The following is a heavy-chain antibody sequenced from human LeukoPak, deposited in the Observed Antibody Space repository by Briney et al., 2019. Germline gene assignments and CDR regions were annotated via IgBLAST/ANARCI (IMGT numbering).Heavy chain of an antibody. V-gene: IGHV1-69*04. CDR3: ARGGEAYCGGDCYPRFDY. D-gene: IGHD2-21*02. Sequence: GASVKVSCKASGGTFSSYAISWVRQAPGQGLEWMGMIIPILGIANYAQKFQGRVTITADKSTSTAYMELSSLRSEDTAVYYCARGGEAYCGGDCYPRFDYWGQGTLVTVSS. CDR2: IIPILGIA. J-gene: IGHJ4*02. CDR1: GGTFSSYA.